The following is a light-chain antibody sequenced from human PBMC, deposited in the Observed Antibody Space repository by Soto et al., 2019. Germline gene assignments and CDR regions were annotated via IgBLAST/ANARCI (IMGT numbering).Light chain of an antibody. J-gene: IGLJ3*02. CDR3: SSYTSSSDWV. CDR2: ELS. V-gene: IGLV2-14*01. CDR1: SSEGGGYNY. Sequence: QSVLTQTASVSGSTGQSITNSRTGTSSEGGGYNYVSWYQQQQGKAPNIMIYELSNRPSVVYNRFSGSKYGHKASLTISGVQAQALADYYGSSYTSSSDWVFGGGTKLHVL.